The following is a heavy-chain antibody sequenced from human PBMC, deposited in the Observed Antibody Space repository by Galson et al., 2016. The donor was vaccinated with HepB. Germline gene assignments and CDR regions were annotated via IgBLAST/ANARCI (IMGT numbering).Heavy chain of an antibody. J-gene: IGHJ4*02. Sequence: SVKVSCKASGNTFITYHMHWVRQAPGQGLEWMGIIHPSSGTARSAPKFQGTITMTRDTSPTTVSLELHSLESDDTAVYYCAMNSPRPARGLLDYWGRGTLVTVSS. CDR3: AMNSPRPARGLLDY. CDR2: IHPSSGTA. D-gene: IGHD2/OR15-2a*01. CDR1: GNTFITYH. V-gene: IGHV1-46*01.